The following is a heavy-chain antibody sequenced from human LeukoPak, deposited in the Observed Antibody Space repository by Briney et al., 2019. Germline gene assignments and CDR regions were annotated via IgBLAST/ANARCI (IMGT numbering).Heavy chain of an antibody. J-gene: IGHJ4*02. V-gene: IGHV3-30-3*01. CDR2: ISYDGSNK. Sequence: GGSLRLSCAASGFTFSSYAMHWVRQAPGKGLEWVAVISYDGSNKYYADSVKGRFTISRDNSKNTLYLQMNSLRAEDTAVYYCARESLAYCGGDCSFTFVHWGQGTLVTVSS. CDR3: ARESLAYCGGDCSFTFVH. CDR1: GFTFSSYA. D-gene: IGHD2-21*02.